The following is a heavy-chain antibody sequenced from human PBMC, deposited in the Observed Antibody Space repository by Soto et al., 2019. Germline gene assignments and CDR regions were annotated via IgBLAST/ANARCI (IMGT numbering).Heavy chain of an antibody. D-gene: IGHD6-13*01. CDR2: ISGSGGST. CDR1: GFTFSSYA. V-gene: IGHV3-23*01. J-gene: IGHJ4*02. Sequence: GSLRLSCAASGFTFSSYAMSWVRQAPGKGLEWVSAISGSGGSTYYADSVKGRFTISRDNSKNTLYLQMNSLRAEDTAVYYCAKHPKQQHTRGPFDYWGQGTLVTVSS. CDR3: AKHPKQQHTRGPFDY.